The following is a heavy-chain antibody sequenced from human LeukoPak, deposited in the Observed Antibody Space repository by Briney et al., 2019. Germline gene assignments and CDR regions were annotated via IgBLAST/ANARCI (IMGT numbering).Heavy chain of an antibody. Sequence: GASVKVSCKASGGTFSSYAISWVRQAPGQGLEWMGRIIPIFGTANYAQKFQGRVTITTDESTSTAYMELSSLRSGDTAVYYCAREPGRDYYYYMDVWGKGTTVTVSS. CDR2: IIPIFGTA. CDR3: AREPGRDYYYYMDV. J-gene: IGHJ6*03. D-gene: IGHD1-14*01. CDR1: GGTFSSYA. V-gene: IGHV1-69*05.